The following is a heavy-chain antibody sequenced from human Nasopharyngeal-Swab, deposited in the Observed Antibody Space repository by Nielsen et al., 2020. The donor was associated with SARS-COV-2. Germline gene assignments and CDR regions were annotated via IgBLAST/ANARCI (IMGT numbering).Heavy chain of an antibody. Sequence: ASVKVSCKASGYTFTSYYMHWVRQAPGQGLDGMGIINPSGGSTSYAQKFQGRVTMTRDTSTSTVYMELSSLRSEDTAVYYCARSERVRGVPYYYYYGMDVWGQGTTVTVSS. CDR1: GYTFTSYY. CDR3: ARSERVRGVPYYYYYGMDV. D-gene: IGHD3-10*01. V-gene: IGHV1-46*01. CDR2: INPSGGST. J-gene: IGHJ6*02.